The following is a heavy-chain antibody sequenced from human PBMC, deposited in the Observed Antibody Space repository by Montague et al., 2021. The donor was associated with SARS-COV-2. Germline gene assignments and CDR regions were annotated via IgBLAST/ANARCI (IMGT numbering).Heavy chain of an antibody. J-gene: IGHJ6*02. CDR3: ARHAFNHYGLDV. V-gene: IGHV4-59*08. CDR2: IDDSGTT. CDR1: GGSLSPYY. Sequence: SETLSLTCSVSGGSLSPYYWRWIKQPPGKEVVWFGYIDDSGTTSYNHPRRSRATISLDLSKNQFSLDLNSVTAADTAVYYCARHAFNHYGLDVWGQGTTVTVSS.